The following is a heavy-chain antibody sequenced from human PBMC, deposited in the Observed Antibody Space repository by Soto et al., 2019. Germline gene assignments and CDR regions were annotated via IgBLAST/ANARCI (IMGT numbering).Heavy chain of an antibody. CDR3: ATLEGFKVMDV. D-gene: IGHD3-3*01. V-gene: IGHV4-39*01. CDR1: GGSISSSSYY. CDR2: VYYSGST. J-gene: IGHJ6*02. Sequence: PSETLSLTCTVSGGSISSSSYYWGWIRQPPGKGLEWIGNVYYSGSTYYNPSLKSRVTISVDTSKNQFSLRLRSVTAADTAVYYCATLEGFKVMDVWGQGTTVTVSS.